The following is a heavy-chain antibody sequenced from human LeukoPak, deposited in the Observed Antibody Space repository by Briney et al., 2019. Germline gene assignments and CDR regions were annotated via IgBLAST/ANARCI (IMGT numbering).Heavy chain of an antibody. CDR1: GGSISSSSYY. V-gene: IGHV4-39*07. CDR3: ARGRGWIAVAGRSGWDRRFDY. J-gene: IGHJ4*02. CDR2: INHSGST. Sequence: PSETLSLTCTVSGGSISSSSYYWGWIRQPPGKGLEWIGEINHSGSTNYNPSLKSRVTMSVDTSKNQFSLKLSSVTAADTAVYYCARGRGWIAVAGRSGWDRRFDYWGQGTLVTVSS. D-gene: IGHD6-19*01.